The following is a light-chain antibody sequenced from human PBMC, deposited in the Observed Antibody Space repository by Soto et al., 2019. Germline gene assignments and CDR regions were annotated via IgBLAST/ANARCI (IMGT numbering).Light chain of an antibody. CDR1: QSVSSK. J-gene: IGKJ1*01. CDR2: GAS. V-gene: IGKV3-15*01. Sequence: EIVMTQSPATLSVSPGEGATLSCRASQSVSSKLAWYQQKPGQAPRLLIYGASTRATGIPARFSGSGPGTEFTLIISSLQSEDSAVYYCQQYNSWLWTFGQGTKVDSK. CDR3: QQYNSWLWT.